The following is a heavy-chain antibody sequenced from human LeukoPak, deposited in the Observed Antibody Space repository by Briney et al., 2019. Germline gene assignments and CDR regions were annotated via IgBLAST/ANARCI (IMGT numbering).Heavy chain of an antibody. Sequence: GGSLRLSCAASGFTFDDYAMHWVRHATGKGLEWVSGINWNSATLGYADSVKGRFTISRDNAKNSLYLQMNSLRAEDTALYYCAKDKDSGWSNFDYWGQGTLVTVSS. D-gene: IGHD6-19*01. J-gene: IGHJ4*02. CDR2: INWNSATL. CDR3: AKDKDSGWSNFDY. CDR1: GFTFDDYA. V-gene: IGHV3-9*01.